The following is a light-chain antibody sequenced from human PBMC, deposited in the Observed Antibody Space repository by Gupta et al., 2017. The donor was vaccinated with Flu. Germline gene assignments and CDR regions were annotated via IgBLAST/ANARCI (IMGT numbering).Light chain of an antibody. V-gene: IGLV2-14*01. CDR3: SSYTSSSTLGV. Sequence: QSALTQPASVSGSPGQSITISCTGTSSAVGGYNYVSWYQQHPGKAPKLMIYEVSKRPSGVSNRFSGSKSGNTASLTISGLQAGDEADYYCSSYTSSSTLGVFGGGTKLTVL. CDR1: SSAVGGYNY. J-gene: IGLJ3*02. CDR2: EVS.